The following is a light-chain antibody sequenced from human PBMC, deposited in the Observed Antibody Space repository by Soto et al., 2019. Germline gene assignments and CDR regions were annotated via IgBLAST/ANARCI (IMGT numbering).Light chain of an antibody. CDR3: QSYDSSLVV. V-gene: IGLV1-40*01. J-gene: IGLJ2*01. CDR1: SSNIGAGYD. Sequence: QSVLTQPPSVSGAPGQRVTISCTGSSSNIGAGYDVHWYQQLPGTAPKLLIYGNSNRPSGVPHRFSGSKSGTSASLAITGLQAEDEADYYCQSYDSSLVVFGEGTKLTVL. CDR2: GNS.